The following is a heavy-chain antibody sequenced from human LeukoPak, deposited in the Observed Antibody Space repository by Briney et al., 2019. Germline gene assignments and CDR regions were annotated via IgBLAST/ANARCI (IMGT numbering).Heavy chain of an antibody. CDR3: ARDRSGSSCGL. Sequence: PGGSLRPSCAASAFTFSSYSMTWVRQAPGKGLEWFSSIIISSYIYYADSVKGRFPISRDNAKNSLYLQMNSLRAEDTAVYYCARDRSGSSCGLGGQGTLVTVSS. D-gene: IGHD1-26*01. CDR2: IIISSYI. CDR1: AFTFSSYS. V-gene: IGHV3-21*01. J-gene: IGHJ4*02.